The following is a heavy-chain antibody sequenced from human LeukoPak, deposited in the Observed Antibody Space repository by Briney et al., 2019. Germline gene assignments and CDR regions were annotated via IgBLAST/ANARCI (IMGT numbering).Heavy chain of an antibody. CDR2: INPNSGGT. D-gene: IGHD2-15*01. V-gene: IGHV1-2*02. CDR3: ARGPRYCSGGSCSWFDY. J-gene: IGHJ4*02. Sequence: ASVKVSCKASGYTFTGYYMHWVRQAPGQGLEWVGWINPNSGGTNYAQKFQGRVTMTRDTSISTAYIELSRLRSDDTAVYYCARGPRYCSGGSCSWFDYWGQGTLVTVSS. CDR1: GYTFTGYY.